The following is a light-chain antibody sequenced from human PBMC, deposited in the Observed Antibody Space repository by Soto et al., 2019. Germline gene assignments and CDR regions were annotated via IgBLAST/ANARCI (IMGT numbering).Light chain of an antibody. CDR1: KLGDKY. CDR3: QAGDSKAVV. CDR2: QNI. J-gene: IGLJ2*01. Sequence: SSELTQPPSVSVSPGQTATITCSGAKLGDKYASWYQQKPGQSPVLVIYQNIKRPSGIPERFSGSNSGNTATLTISGTQATDEADYYCQAGDSKAVVFGGGTKLTVL. V-gene: IGLV3-1*01.